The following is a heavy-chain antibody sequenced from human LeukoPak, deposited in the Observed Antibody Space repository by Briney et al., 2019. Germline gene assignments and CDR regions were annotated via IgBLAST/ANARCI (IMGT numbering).Heavy chain of an antibody. J-gene: IGHJ4*02. D-gene: IGHD3-22*01. CDR3: AIMHPYYDGSGYWVQ. V-gene: IGHV3-23*01. CDR2: ISTSGGST. CDR1: GFTFSSYA. Sequence: PGESLRLSCAASGFTFSSYAMSWVHQAPGKGLEWVSGISTSGGSTAYADSVKGRFTISRDNPRNTLYMQMNSLRAEDTALYYCAIMHPYYDGSGYWVQWGQGTLVTVSS.